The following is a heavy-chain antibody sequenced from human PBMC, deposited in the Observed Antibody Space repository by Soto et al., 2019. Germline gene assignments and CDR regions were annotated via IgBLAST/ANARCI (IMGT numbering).Heavy chain of an antibody. V-gene: IGHV5-10-1*01. J-gene: IGHJ4*02. Sequence: GESLKISCKGSGYSFTSYWISWVRQMPGKGLEWMGRIDPSDSYTNYSPSFQGHVTISADKSISTAYLQWSSLKASDTAMYNCARSYSNYTKTFDYWGQGTLVTVSS. CDR2: IDPSDSYT. D-gene: IGHD4-4*01. CDR1: GYSFTSYW. CDR3: ARSYSNYTKTFDY.